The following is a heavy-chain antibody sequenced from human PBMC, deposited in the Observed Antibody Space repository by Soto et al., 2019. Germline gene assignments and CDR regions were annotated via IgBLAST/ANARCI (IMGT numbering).Heavy chain of an antibody. Sequence: SVKVSCKASGGTFSSYAISWVRQAPGQGLEWMGGIIPIFGTANYAQKFQGRVTITADESTSTAYMELSSLRSEDTAVYYCASSSGWSYYFDYWGQGTLVTVSA. J-gene: IGHJ4*02. CDR1: GGTFSSYA. V-gene: IGHV1-69*13. D-gene: IGHD6-19*01. CDR3: ASSSGWSYYFDY. CDR2: IIPIFGTA.